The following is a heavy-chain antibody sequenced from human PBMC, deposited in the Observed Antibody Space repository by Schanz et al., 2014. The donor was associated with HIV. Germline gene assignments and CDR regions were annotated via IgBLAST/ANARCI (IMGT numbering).Heavy chain of an antibody. CDR2: IGTAADT. CDR1: GFTFNNYA. Sequence: EVQLLDSGGGLVQPGGSLRLSCVASGFTFNNYAMTWVRQAPGKGLEWVSAIGTAADTYYSDSVKGRFTISRDNSKNTMYLKMNSLRVDDTAVYYCAKDRNYYDNRYLGKGNYYYYYGMDVWGQGTTVTVSS. V-gene: IGHV3-23*01. J-gene: IGHJ6*02. CDR3: AKDRNYYDNRYLGKGNYYYYYGMDV. D-gene: IGHD3-22*01.